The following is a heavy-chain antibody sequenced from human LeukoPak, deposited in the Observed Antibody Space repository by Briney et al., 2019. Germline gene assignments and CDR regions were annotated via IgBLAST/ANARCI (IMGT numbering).Heavy chain of an antibody. V-gene: IGHV4-4*02. J-gene: IGHJ3*02. CDR3: ARDYGSGSYGAFDI. Sequence: SETLSLTCAVSGGSISSSNWWSWVRQPPGKGLEWIGEIYHSGSTNYNPSLKSRVTISVDKSKNQFSLKLSSVTAADTAVYYCARDYGSGSYGAFDIWGQGTMVTVSS. CDR2: IYHSGST. CDR1: GGSISSSNW. D-gene: IGHD3-10*01.